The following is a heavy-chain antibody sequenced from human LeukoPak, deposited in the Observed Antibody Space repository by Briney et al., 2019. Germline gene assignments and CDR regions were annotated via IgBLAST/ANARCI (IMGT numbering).Heavy chain of an antibody. CDR3: ARHWGYYGSGSYYNVSDY. Sequence: SETLSLTCTVSGYSISSGYYWGWIRQPPGKGLEWIGSIYHSGSTYYNPSLKSRVTISVDTSKNQFSLKLSSVTAADTAVYYCARHWGYYGSGSYYNVSDYWGQGTLVTVSS. J-gene: IGHJ4*02. CDR2: IYHSGST. CDR1: GYSISSGYY. V-gene: IGHV4-38-2*02. D-gene: IGHD3-10*01.